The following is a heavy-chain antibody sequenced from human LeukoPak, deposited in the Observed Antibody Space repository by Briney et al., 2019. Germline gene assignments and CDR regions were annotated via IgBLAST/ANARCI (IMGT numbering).Heavy chain of an antibody. D-gene: IGHD3-22*01. CDR1: GFTFSSYA. Sequence: PGGSLRLSCAASGFTFSSYAMHWVRQAPGKGLEWVSSISSSSSYIYYADSVKGRFTISRDNAKNSLYLQMNSLRAEDTAVYYCARIPGSSGYYSNYWGQGTLVTVSS. CDR3: ARIPGSSGYYSNY. CDR2: ISSSSSYI. V-gene: IGHV3-21*01. J-gene: IGHJ4*02.